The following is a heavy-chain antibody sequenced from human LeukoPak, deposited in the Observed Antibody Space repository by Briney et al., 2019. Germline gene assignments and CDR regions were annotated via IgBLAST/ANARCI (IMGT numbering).Heavy chain of an antibody. CDR2: INSDGSST. D-gene: IGHD2-15*01. CDR3: ARERIVVTNWFDP. Sequence: PGGSLRLSCAASGFTFSSYWMHWVRQAPGKGLVWVSRINSDGSSTSYADFVKGRFTISRDNAKNTLYLQMNSLRAEDTAVYYCARERIVVTNWFDPWGQGTLVTVSS. V-gene: IGHV3-74*01. J-gene: IGHJ5*02. CDR1: GFTFSSYW.